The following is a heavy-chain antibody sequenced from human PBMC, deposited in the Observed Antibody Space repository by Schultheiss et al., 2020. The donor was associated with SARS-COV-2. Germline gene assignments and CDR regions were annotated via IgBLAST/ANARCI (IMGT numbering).Heavy chain of an antibody. J-gene: IGHJ4*02. Sequence: GESLKISCAASGFTFSDYYMSWIRQAPGKGLEWVSYISSSSSYTNYADSVKGRFTISRDNAKNSLYLQMNSLRAEDTAVYYCARDGTGGYSSSWYHYWGQGTLVTVSS. V-gene: IGHV3-11*06. CDR2: ISSSSSYT. CDR1: GFTFSDYY. D-gene: IGHD6-13*01. CDR3: ARDGTGGYSSSWYHY.